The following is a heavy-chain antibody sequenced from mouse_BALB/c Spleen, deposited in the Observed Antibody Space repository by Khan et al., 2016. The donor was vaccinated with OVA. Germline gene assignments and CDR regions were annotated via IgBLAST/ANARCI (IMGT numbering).Heavy chain of an antibody. J-gene: IGHJ3*01. CDR1: GFNIKDYY. V-gene: IGHV14-1*02. D-gene: IGHD2-1*01. CDR3: ARRGYGNYWFAY. CDR2: IDPENGDT. Sequence: EVQLKESGAELVRPGALVKLSCKASGFNIKDYYMNWVKQRPEQGLEWIGWIDPENGDTIYDPKFQGKASITADTSANTAYLQLSSLTLEDTAVYYCARRGYGNYWFAYWGQGTLVTVSA.